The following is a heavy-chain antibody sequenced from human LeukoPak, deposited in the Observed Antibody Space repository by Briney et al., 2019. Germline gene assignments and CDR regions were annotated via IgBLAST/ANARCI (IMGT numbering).Heavy chain of an antibody. V-gene: IGHV5-51*01. CDR3: AKSNRGDGYNYWFDP. J-gene: IGHJ5*02. CDR1: GYSFIDYW. CDR2: IYPGDSDT. Sequence: GESLKISCKASGYSFIDYWIGWVRQMPGKGLEWMGIIYPGDSDTRYSPSFEGRVTISSDKSITTAYLQWSSLKASDTAMYYCAKSNRGDGYNYWFDPWRQGTLVTVSS. D-gene: IGHD5-24*01.